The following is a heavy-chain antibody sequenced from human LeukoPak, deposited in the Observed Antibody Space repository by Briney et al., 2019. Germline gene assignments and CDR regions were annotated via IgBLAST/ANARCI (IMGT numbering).Heavy chain of an antibody. Sequence: SETLSLTCTVSGGSMSGYYWNWIRQPPGKRLEGIGYIYSTGSTNYNPSFKSRVTISVDTSKNQFSLRLSSVTAADTAVYSCARDPSGSSGTRFDIWGQGTMVTVSS. D-gene: IGHD2-15*01. CDR3: ARDPSGSSGTRFDI. J-gene: IGHJ3*02. CDR2: IYSTGST. CDR1: GGSMSGYY. V-gene: IGHV4-59*01.